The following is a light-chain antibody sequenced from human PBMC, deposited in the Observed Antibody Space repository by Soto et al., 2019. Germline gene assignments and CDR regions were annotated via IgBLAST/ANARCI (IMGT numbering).Light chain of an antibody. J-gene: IGKJ5*01. Sequence: EILMTPSPSTLSVSPGERATLSCRASQSVSGNLAWYQPKPGQAPRLLMYGASTRATGIPARLSGSGSGTEFTLTITSLQPEDFPVYYCQQYNYLITFGQGTRLEIK. CDR3: QQYNYLIT. CDR1: QSVSGN. CDR2: GAS. V-gene: IGKV3-15*01.